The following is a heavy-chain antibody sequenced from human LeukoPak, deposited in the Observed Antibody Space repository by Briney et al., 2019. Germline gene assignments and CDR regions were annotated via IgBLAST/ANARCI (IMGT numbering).Heavy chain of an antibody. Sequence: LGESLKISCAASGFTFSSYEMNWVRQAPGKGLEWVSYISSSGSTIYYADSVKGRFTISRDNAKNSLYLQMNSLRAEDTAVYYCANAGRRYSQEKSFDYWGQGTLVTVSS. CDR3: ANAGRRYSQEKSFDY. D-gene: IGHD2-21*01. CDR2: ISSSGSTI. CDR1: GFTFSSYE. J-gene: IGHJ4*02. V-gene: IGHV3-48*03.